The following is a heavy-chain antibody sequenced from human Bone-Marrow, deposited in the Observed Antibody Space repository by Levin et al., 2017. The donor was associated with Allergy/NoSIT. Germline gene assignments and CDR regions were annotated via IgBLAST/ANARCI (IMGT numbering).Heavy chain of an antibody. J-gene: IGHJ4*02. CDR1: GFTFSDYY. D-gene: IGHD6-19*01. CDR2: ISSSGSTI. V-gene: IGHV3-11*01. CDR3: ARVPRSSPRIAVAGTGGILGY. Sequence: AGGSLRLSCAASGFTFSDYYMSWIRQAPGKGLEWVSYISSSGSTIYYADSVKGRFTISRDNAKNSLYLQMNSLRAEDTAVYYCARVPRSSPRIAVAGTGGILGYWGQGTLVTVSS.